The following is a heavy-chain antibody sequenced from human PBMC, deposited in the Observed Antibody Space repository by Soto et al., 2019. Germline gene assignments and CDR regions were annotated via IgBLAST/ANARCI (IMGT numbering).Heavy chain of an antibody. CDR1: GYTFTSYA. D-gene: IGHD6-19*01. CDR3: ARVAGGWYNY. V-gene: IGHV1-18*01. CDR2: ISAYNGNT. J-gene: IGHJ4*02. Sequence: ASVTVSCKASGYTFTSYAISWVRQAPGQGLEGMGWISAYNGNTNYAQKLQGRVTMTTDTSTSTAYMELRSLRSDDTAVYYCARVAGGWYNYWRQGTLVTVSS.